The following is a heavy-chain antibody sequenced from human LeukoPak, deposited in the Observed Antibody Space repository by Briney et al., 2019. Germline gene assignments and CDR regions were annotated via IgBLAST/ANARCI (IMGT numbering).Heavy chain of an antibody. D-gene: IGHD2-15*01. CDR1: GFTFSGYA. V-gene: IGHV3-23*01. Sequence: GGSLRLSCAASGFTFSGYAMNWARQAPGKELEWVSGISESGDRTLYAASVKGRFTISRDNSKNTVYLQMNSLRAEDTAIYYCASRDPCSGDICYGLGYWGQGTPVTVSS. CDR3: ASRDPCSGDICYGLGY. CDR2: ISESGDRT. J-gene: IGHJ4*02.